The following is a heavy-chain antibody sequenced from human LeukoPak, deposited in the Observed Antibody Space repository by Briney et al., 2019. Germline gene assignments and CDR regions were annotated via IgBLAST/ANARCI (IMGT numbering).Heavy chain of an antibody. J-gene: IGHJ3*02. D-gene: IGHD5-12*01. CDR1: GCTFTSYD. Sequence: ASVKVSCKASGCTFTSYDINWVRQATGQGLEWMGWMNPNSGNTGYAQKFQGRVTMTRNTSISTAYMELSSLRPEDTAVYYCARRKFGYDDAFDIWGQGTMVTVSS. CDR3: ARRKFGYDDAFDI. V-gene: IGHV1-8*01. CDR2: MNPNSGNT.